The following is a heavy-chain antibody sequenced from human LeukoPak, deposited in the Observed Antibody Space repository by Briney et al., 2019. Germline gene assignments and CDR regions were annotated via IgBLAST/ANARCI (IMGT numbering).Heavy chain of an antibody. D-gene: IGHD6-19*01. CDR1: GGSISSGSYY. V-gene: IGHV4-61*02. Sequence: SQTLSLTCTVSGGSISSGSYYWSWIRQPAGKGLEWIGRIYTSGSTNYNPSLKSRVTISVDTSKNQFSLKLSSVTAADTAVYYCARVGYSSGWGNFDYWGQGTLVTVSS. CDR2: IYTSGST. CDR3: ARVGYSSGWGNFDY. J-gene: IGHJ4*02.